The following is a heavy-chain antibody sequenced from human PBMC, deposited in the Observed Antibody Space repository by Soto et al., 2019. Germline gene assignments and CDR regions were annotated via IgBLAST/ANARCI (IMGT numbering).Heavy chain of an antibody. CDR1: GYSFTGYW. CDR3: ARLGASLTTQPHYFDY. CDR2: IDPSDSYT. J-gene: IGHJ4*02. Sequence: PGESLKISCKGSGYSFTGYWITWVRQMPGKGLEWMGKIDPSDSYTKYSPSFQGHVTFSADKSINTAYLQWSSLKASDTAMYYRARLGASLTTQPHYFDYWGQGTPVTVSS. D-gene: IGHD3-22*01. V-gene: IGHV5-10-1*01.